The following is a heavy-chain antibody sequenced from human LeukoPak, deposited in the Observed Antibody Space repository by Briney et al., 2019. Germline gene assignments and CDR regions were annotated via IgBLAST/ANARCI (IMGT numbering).Heavy chain of an antibody. CDR3: ARDTRGSGYDWGYYYMDV. Sequence: SETLSLTCTVSGGSISSYYWSWIRQPPGKGLEWIAYISDSGRTNYNPSLKSRVTISVDTSKNQFPLKLSSVGAADTALYFCARDTRGSGYDWGYYYMDVWGKGTTVTVSS. CDR1: GGSISSYY. D-gene: IGHD5-12*01. J-gene: IGHJ6*03. CDR2: ISDSGRT. V-gene: IGHV4-59*01.